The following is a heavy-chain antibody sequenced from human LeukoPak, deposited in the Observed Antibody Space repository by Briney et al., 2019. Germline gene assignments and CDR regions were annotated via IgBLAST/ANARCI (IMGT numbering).Heavy chain of an antibody. J-gene: IGHJ4*02. CDR3: ASRDTATGLD. D-gene: IGHD5-18*01. V-gene: IGHV4-34*01. CDR1: GVSFSGYY. Sequence: PSETLSLTCAVYGVSFSGYYWSWIRQPPGKGLEWIGEINHSGSTNHNPSLKSRVTISVDTSKNQFSLKLSSVTAADTAVYYCASRDTATGLDWGQGTLVTVSS. CDR2: INHSGST.